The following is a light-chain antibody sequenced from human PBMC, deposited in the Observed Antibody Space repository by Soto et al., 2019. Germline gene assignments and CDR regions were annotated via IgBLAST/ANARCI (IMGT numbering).Light chain of an antibody. CDR3: QQYYSIPRT. CDR1: QSVLYSSNNKNY. V-gene: IGKV4-1*01. Sequence: DILMTQSPASLAVSLGERATINCKSSQSVLYSSNNKNYLVWYQQKPGQPPKLLIYWASTRESGVPDRFSGSGSGTDFTLTISSLQAEDVAVYYCQQYYSIPRTFGQGTKVDIK. J-gene: IGKJ1*01. CDR2: WAS.